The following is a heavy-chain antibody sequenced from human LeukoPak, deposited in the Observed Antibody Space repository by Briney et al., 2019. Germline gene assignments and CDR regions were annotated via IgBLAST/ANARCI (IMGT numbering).Heavy chain of an antibody. Sequence: SETLSLTCTVSGGSISSGGYYWSWIRQHPGKGLEWIGYIYYSGSTYYNPSLKSRVTISVDTPKNQFSLKLSSVTAADTAVYYCAREGGGSTTSFDYWGQGTLVTVSS. CDR2: IYYSGST. J-gene: IGHJ4*02. CDR1: GGSISSGGYY. V-gene: IGHV4-31*03. CDR3: AREGGGSTTSFDY. D-gene: IGHD1-1*01.